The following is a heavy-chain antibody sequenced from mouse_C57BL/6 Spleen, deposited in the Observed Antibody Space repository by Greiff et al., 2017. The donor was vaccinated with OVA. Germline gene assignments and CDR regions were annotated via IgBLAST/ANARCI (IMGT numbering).Heavy chain of an antibody. CDR3: ARTTVVAEGAWFAY. V-gene: IGHV5-6*01. D-gene: IGHD1-1*01. CDR2: ISSGDSYT. CDR1: GFTFSSYG. J-gene: IGHJ3*01. Sequence: EVHLVESGGDLVKPGGSLKLSCAASGFTFSSYGMSWVRQTPDKRLEWVATISSGDSYTYYPDSVKGRFTISRDNAKNTLYLQMSSLKSEDTAMYYCARTTVVAEGAWFAYWGQGTLVTVSA.